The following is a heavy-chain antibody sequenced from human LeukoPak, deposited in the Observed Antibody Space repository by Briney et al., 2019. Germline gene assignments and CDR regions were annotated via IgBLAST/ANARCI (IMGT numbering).Heavy chain of an antibody. J-gene: IGHJ4*02. CDR2: IYYSGST. CDR1: GVSISSYY. Sequence: SEALSLTCTVSGVSISSYYWSWIRQPPGKGLEWIGYIYYSGSTNYSPSLKSRVTISVDTSKNQFSLKLSSVTAADTAVYYCARGVYIAAAQYAYWGQGTLVTVSS. CDR3: ARGVYIAAAQYAY. V-gene: IGHV4-59*01. D-gene: IGHD6-13*01.